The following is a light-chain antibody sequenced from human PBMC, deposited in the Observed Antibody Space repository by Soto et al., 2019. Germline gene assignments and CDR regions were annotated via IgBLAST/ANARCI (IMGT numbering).Light chain of an antibody. Sequence: ELTQPPSVSVAPGQTARITCGGNNLGSTTVHWYQQKPGQAPVLVVYDDTDRPSGIPERFSGSNSGNTATLTIAWVEAGDEADYYCQVSDSSGDHQVFGSGSKGTGL. V-gene: IGLV3-21*02. CDR2: DDT. CDR3: QVSDSSGDHQV. J-gene: IGLJ1*01. CDR1: NLGSTT.